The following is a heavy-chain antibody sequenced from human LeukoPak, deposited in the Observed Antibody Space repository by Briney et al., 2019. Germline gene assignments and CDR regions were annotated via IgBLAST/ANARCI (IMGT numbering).Heavy chain of an antibody. CDR2: IYASGST. D-gene: IGHD4-11*01. CDR3: ARFTTVKGFDY. V-gene: IGHV4-4*07. Sequence: PSETLSLTCTVSGGSISGYYWSWVRQPAGKGLEWIGRIYASGSTNYNPSLKSRVTVSVDTSENQFSLRLSSVTAADTAVYYCARFTTVKGFDYWGQGTLVTVSS. CDR1: GGSISGYY. J-gene: IGHJ4*02.